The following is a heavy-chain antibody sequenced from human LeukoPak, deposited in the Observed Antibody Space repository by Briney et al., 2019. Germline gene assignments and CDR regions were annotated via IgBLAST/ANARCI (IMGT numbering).Heavy chain of an antibody. V-gene: IGHV3-23*01. CDR2: ISGGGGST. CDR3: ASWNYGFK. J-gene: IGHJ4*02. CDR1: GFTFTSYA. D-gene: IGHD3-3*01. Sequence: GGSLRLSCAASGFTFTSYAMTWVRQAPGKGLEWVSGISGGGGSTNYADSVKGRFTISRDNAKNTLYLQMNSLRAEDTAVYYCASWNYGFKWCQGTLVTVSS.